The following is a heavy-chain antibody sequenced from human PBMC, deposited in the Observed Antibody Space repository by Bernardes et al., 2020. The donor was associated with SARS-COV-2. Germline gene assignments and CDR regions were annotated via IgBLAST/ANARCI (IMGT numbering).Heavy chain of an antibody. V-gene: IGHV3-23*01. Sequence: GGSLRLSCAASGFTFSSYAMSWVRQAPGKGLEWVSTISGSGGSTYYADSVKGRFTISRDNSKNTLYLQMNSLRAEDTAVYYCAKDLGSGWFNFYGMDVWGQETTVTVSS. CDR2: ISGSGGST. CDR1: GFTFSSYA. CDR3: AKDLGSGWFNFYGMDV. D-gene: IGHD6-19*01. J-gene: IGHJ6*02.